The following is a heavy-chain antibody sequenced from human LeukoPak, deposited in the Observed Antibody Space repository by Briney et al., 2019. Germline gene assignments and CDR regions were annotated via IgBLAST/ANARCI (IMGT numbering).Heavy chain of an antibody. V-gene: IGHV4-61*08. J-gene: IGHJ4*02. CDR1: GGSISSGGYY. D-gene: IGHD3-22*01. Sequence: PSETLSLTCTVSGGSISSGGYYWSWIRQPPGKGLEWIGYIYYSGSTNYNPSLKSRVTISVDTSKNQFSLKLSSVTAADTAVYYCARMRWASSGYRFDYWGQGTLVTVSS. CDR2: IYYSGST. CDR3: ARMRWASSGYRFDY.